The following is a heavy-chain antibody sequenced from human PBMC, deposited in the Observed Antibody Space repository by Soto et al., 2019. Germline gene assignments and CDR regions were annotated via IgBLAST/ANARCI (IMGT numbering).Heavy chain of an antibody. CDR1: GFTFSDYY. CDR3: VRGGSYCGGDCFDY. V-gene: IGHV3-11*06. J-gene: IGHJ4*02. Sequence: QVQLVESGGGLVKPGGSLRLSCAASGFTFSDYYMSWIRQAPGKGLEWVPYISGSGTYTNYGDSVKGRFTISRDNAKNSLYLQMNSLRAEDTAVYYCVRGGSYCGGDCFDYWGQGTLVTGSS. CDR2: ISGSGTYT. D-gene: IGHD2-21*02.